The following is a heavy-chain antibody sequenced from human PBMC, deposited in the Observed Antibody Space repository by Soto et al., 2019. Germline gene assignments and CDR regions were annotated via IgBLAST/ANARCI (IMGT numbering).Heavy chain of an antibody. D-gene: IGHD3-10*01. J-gene: IGHJ5*02. CDR3: ARDREVAWCFDP. CDR1: GYTFTSYG. V-gene: IGHV1-18*01. CDR2: ISAYNGNT. Sequence: ASVKVSCKASGYTFTSYGISWVRQAPGQGLEWMGWISAYNGNTNYAQKLQGRVTMTTDTSTGTAYMELRSLRSDDTAVNYCARDREVAWCFDPWGQGTLVTVSS.